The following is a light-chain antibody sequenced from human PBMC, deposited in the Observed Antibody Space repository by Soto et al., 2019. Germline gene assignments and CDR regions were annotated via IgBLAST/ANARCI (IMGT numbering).Light chain of an antibody. J-gene: IGKJ2*01. CDR2: AAS. CDR3: QQSYTKPYT. Sequence: DIQMTQSPSSLSASVGDRVTITCRESQSITSYLNRYQQKPGKAPKVLIYAASTLHSGVPSRFSGSGSATDFTLTISSLQPEDSGRDYDQQSYTKPYTFGLGTKLEIK. V-gene: IGKV1-39*01. CDR1: QSITSY.